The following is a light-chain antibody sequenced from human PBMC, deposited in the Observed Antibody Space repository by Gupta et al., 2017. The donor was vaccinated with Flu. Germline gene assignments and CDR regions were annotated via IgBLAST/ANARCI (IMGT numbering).Light chain of an antibody. Sequence: QSALTQPASVSGSPGQSITISCTGTSSDVGNYNLVSRYQQHPGKAPKLMIYEGSKRPSGVSNRFSGSKSGNTASLTISGLQAEDEADYYCCSYGGSSTHVFGTGTKVTVL. J-gene: IGLJ1*01. CDR2: EGS. CDR3: CSYGGSSTHV. V-gene: IGLV2-23*01. CDR1: SSDVGNYNL.